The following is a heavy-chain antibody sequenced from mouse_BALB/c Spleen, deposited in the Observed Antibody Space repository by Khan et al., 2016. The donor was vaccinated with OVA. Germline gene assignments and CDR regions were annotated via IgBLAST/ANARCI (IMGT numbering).Heavy chain of an antibody. CDR3: ALEYPFAY. CDR2: IDTSDSYT. V-gene: IGHV1-69*01. J-gene: IGHJ3*01. CDR1: GYTFTDYW. Sequence: QVQLQQPGAELVMPGASVKMSCKASGYTFTDYWIHWVKQRPGQGLEWIGAIDTSDSYTSYNQKFKGKATLTVDESSSTAYMQLISLTSEYSAVYYCALEYPFAYWGQGTLVTVSA.